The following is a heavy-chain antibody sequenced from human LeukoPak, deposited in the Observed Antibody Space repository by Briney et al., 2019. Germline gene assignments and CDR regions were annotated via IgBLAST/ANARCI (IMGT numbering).Heavy chain of an antibody. CDR3: TRDLTGATWSENDY. V-gene: IGHV3-53*01. Sequence: GGSLRLSCAVSGLSVRGSYMSWVRQAPGKGLEWRSVIYSGDRTHYADSVEGRFTISRDTSKSTLYLQMNNLRADDTAMYYCTRDLTGATWSENDYWGQGTLVTISS. CDR1: GLSVRGSY. CDR2: IYSGDRT. D-gene: IGHD2-8*02. J-gene: IGHJ4*02.